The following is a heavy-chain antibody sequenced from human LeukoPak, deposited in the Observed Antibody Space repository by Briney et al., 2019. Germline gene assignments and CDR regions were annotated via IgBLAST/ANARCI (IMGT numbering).Heavy chain of an antibody. CDR3: ARDEVDCSSTSCYLGYYYYGMDV. J-gene: IGHJ6*02. CDR1: GFTFSSYS. Sequence: GGSLRLSCAASGFTFSSYSMNWVCQAPGKGLEWVSSISSSSSYIYYADSVKGRFTISRDNAKNSLYLQMNSLRAEDTAVYYCARDEVDCSSTSCYLGYYYYGMDVWGQGTTVTVSS. D-gene: IGHD2-2*01. V-gene: IGHV3-21*01. CDR2: ISSSSSYI.